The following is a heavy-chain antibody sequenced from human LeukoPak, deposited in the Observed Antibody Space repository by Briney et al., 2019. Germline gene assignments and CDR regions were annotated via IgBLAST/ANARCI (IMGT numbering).Heavy chain of an antibody. D-gene: IGHD3-22*01. V-gene: IGHV3-30*03. CDR1: GFTLNSYA. CDR2: SPYDGGND. Sequence: GRSLRLSCAASGFTLNSYAMHWVRQAPGKGLEWVAFSPYDGGNDKYADSVRGRFSISRDNTKNTLHLQMNSLRAEDAAIYYCGRNMDRSGYFLTLNYWGQGTLVSVSS. CDR3: GRNMDRSGYFLTLNY. J-gene: IGHJ4*02.